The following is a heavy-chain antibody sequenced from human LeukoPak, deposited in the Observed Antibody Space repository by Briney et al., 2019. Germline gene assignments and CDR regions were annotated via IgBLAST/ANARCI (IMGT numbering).Heavy chain of an antibody. CDR3: AKSYGANYFDY. Sequence: PGGSLRLFCAASGFTFSSYGMHWVRQAPGEGLEGVAFIRYDESNNYYADSVKGRFTISRDNSKNTMYLQMNSLRAEDTAVYYCAKSYGANYFDYWGQGTLVIVSS. D-gene: IGHD4-17*01. J-gene: IGHJ4*02. CDR2: IRYDESNN. V-gene: IGHV3-30*02. CDR1: GFTFSSYG.